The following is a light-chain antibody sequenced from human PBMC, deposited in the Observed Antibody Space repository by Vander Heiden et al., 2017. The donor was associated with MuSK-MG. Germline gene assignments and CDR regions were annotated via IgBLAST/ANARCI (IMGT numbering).Light chain of an antibody. CDR3: SAYTGRNNIVV. V-gene: IGLV2-8*01. CDR2: EVS. Sequence: QSALTQPPSASGSPGQSVTISCTGTRSDVGGYNYVSWYQQHPGKAPKLMIYEVSKRPSGVPDRFSGSKSGNTASLTVSRLQAEDEADYYCSAYTGRNNIVVFGGGTQLTVL. J-gene: IGLJ2*01. CDR1: RSDVGGYNY.